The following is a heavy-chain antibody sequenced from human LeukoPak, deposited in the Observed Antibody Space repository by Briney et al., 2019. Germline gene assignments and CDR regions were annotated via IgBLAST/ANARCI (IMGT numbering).Heavy chain of an antibody. CDR2: INPSGGST. CDR1: GYTFTSYY. Sequence: ASVKVSCKASGYTFTSYYMHWVRQAPGQGLEWMGIINPSGGSTSYAQKFQGRVTMTRDTSTSTVYMELSSLRSEDTAVYYCAKDGGEGGWLDYWGQGTLVTVSS. D-gene: IGHD6-19*01. J-gene: IGHJ4*02. V-gene: IGHV1-46*01. CDR3: AKDGGEGGWLDY.